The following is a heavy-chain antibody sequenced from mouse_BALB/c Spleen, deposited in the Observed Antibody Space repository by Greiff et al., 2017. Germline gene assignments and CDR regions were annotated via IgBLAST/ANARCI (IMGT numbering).Heavy chain of an antibody. CDR2: IDPANGNT. V-gene: IGHV14-3*02. Sequence: VQLQQSGAELVKPGASVKLSCTASGFNIKDTYMHWVKQRPEQGLEWIGRIDPANGNTKYDPKFQGKATITADTSSNTAYLQLSSLTSEDTAVYYCAREGEYGLYYFDYWGQGTTLTVSS. D-gene: IGHD1-2*01. J-gene: IGHJ2*01. CDR3: AREGEYGLYYFDY. CDR1: GFNIKDTY.